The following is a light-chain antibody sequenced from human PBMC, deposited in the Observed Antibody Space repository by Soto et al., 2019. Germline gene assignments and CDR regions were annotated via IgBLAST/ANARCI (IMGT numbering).Light chain of an antibody. Sequence: EVVMTQSPATLSLSPGERASLSCRASQSVNSNLAWYQQKPGLAPRLLIYGASTRATGVPARFSGSGSATEFTLTISSLQSEDFALYYCQQYNEWPPWTFGQGTKVEIK. CDR1: QSVNSN. V-gene: IGKV3-15*01. CDR2: GAS. J-gene: IGKJ1*01. CDR3: QQYNEWPPWT.